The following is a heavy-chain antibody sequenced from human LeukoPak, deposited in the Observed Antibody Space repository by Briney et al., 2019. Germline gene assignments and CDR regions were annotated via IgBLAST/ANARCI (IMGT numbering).Heavy chain of an antibody. V-gene: IGHV4-38-2*02. CDR3: ASSGWYKGWFDP. CDR2: ISYSGST. CDR1: GYSISSGYY. Sequence: SETLSLTCTVSGYSISSGYYWGWIRQPPGKGLGWIGSISYSGSTYYNPSLKSRVTITVDTSKNQFSLKLNSVTAADTAVYYCASSGWYKGWFDPWGQGTLVTVSS. J-gene: IGHJ5*02. D-gene: IGHD6-19*01.